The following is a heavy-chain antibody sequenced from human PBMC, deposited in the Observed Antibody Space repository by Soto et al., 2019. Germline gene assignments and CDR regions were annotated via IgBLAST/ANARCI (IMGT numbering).Heavy chain of an antibody. J-gene: IGHJ6*02. CDR1: GGSISSGNYY. Sequence: QVQLQESGPGLVKPSQTLSLTCTVSGGSISSGNYYWSWIRKPPGKGLEWVGYIYYSGSTYYNPSLKSRVTISVDTSKNQFSLKLSSVTAADTAVYYCARVRRLHPYYYGMDVWGQGTTVTVSS. CDR2: IYYSGST. D-gene: IGHD4-4*01. CDR3: ARVRRLHPYYYGMDV. V-gene: IGHV4-30-4*01.